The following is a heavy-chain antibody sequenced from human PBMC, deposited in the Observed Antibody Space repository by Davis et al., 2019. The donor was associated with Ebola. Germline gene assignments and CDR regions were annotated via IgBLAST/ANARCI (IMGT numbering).Heavy chain of an antibody. V-gene: IGHV5-10-1*01. D-gene: IGHD6-13*01. CDR3: ARHGTIAAAVGSYYYGMDV. J-gene: IGHJ6*02. CDR1: GYSFTSYW. CDR2: IDPSDSYT. Sequence: KVSCKGSGYSFTSYWIGWVRQMPGKGLEWMGRIDPSDSYTNYSPSFQGHVAISADKSISTAYLQWSSLKASDTAMYYCARHGTIAAAVGSYYYGMDVWGQGTTVTVSS.